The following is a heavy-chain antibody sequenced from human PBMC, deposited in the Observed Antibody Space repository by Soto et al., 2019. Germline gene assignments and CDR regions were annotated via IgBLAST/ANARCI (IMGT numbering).Heavy chain of an antibody. CDR3: ARGDYGGNSDDY. CDR2: INHSGST. V-gene: IGHV4-34*01. CDR1: GGSFSDYY. J-gene: IGHJ4*02. Sequence: QVLLQQWGAGLLKPSETLSLTCAVYGGSFSDYYWSWIRQSPGKGLEWIGEINHSGSTNYNPSLKSRVIISVDTSKNQFSLKLSSVTDADTAVYYCARGDYGGNSDDYWGRGTLVTVSS. D-gene: IGHD4-17*01.